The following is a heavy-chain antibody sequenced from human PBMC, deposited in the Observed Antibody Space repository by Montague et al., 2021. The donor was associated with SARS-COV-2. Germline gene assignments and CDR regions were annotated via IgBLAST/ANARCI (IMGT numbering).Heavy chain of an antibody. CDR2: IYHSGGT. D-gene: IGHD3-10*01. V-gene: IGHV4-38-2*01. CDR1: GYSISSGYY. Sequence: SETLSLTCSVSGYSISSGYYWGWIRQPPGKGLGWIGNIYHSGGTYYSPSLNSRVTVSVDTSKNQFSLRLSSVTAADTAVYYCARWYYGSGSYPNWGQGTMVTVSS. J-gene: IGHJ4*02. CDR3: ARWYYGSGSYPN.